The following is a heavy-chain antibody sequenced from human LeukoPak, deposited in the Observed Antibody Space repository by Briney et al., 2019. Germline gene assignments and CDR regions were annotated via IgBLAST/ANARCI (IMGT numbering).Heavy chain of an antibody. CDR3: ARDPPDP. CDR1: GGTFSNLG. Sequence: ASVKVSCRASGGTFSNLGISWVRQAPGRGLEWMGGIMPIFRTANYAQKFQGRVTITADESTSTAYMELSSLRFEDTAVYYCARDPPDPWGQGTLVTVSS. V-gene: IGHV1-69*13. J-gene: IGHJ5*02. CDR2: IMPIFRTA.